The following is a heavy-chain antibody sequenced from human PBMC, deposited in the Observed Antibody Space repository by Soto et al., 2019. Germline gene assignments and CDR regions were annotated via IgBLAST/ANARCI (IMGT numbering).Heavy chain of an antibody. CDR2: ISYDGSNK. D-gene: IGHD6-13*01. Sequence: GGSLRLSCAASGFTFSSYAMHWVRQAPGKGLEWVAVISYDGSNKYYADSVKGRFTISRDNSKNTLYLQMNSLRAEDTAVYYCAREAAAHGYYFDYWGQGTLVTVSS. CDR3: AREAAAHGYYFDY. CDR1: GFTFSSYA. V-gene: IGHV3-30-3*01. J-gene: IGHJ4*02.